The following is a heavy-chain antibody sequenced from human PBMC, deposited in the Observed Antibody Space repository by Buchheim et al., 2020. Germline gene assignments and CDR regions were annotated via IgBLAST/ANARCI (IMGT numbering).Heavy chain of an antibody. J-gene: IGHJ3*02. D-gene: IGHD3-16*02. CDR3: AREGLVDDYDYVWGSYRYTGEVDI. CDR2: IIPILGIA. CDR1: GGTFSSYA. V-gene: IGHV1-69*04. Sequence: QVQLVQSGAEVKKPGSSVKVSCKASGGTFSSYAISWVRQAPGQGLEWMGRIIPILGIANYAQKFQGRVTITADKSTSTAYMELSSLRSEDTAVYYCAREGLVDDYDYVWGSYRYTGEVDIWGQGT.